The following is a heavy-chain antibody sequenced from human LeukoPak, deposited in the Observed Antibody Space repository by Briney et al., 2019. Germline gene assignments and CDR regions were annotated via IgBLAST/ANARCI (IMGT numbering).Heavy chain of an antibody. J-gene: IGHJ4*02. V-gene: IGHV1-69*01. Sequence: ASVKVSCKASGGTFISYAISWVRQAPGQGLEWMGGIIPIFGTANYAQKFQGRVTITADESTSTAYMELSSLRSEDTAVYYCARTRTDTGGPYFDYWGQGTLVTVSS. CDR2: IIPIFGTA. CDR1: GGTFISYA. D-gene: IGHD1-14*01. CDR3: ARTRTDTGGPYFDY.